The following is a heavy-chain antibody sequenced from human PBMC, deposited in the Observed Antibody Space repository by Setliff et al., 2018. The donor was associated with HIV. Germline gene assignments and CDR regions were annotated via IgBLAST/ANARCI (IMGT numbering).Heavy chain of an antibody. V-gene: IGHV4-39*01. D-gene: IGHD3-22*01. CDR3: ARQAIFGYYDSSGYLDY. J-gene: IGHJ4*02. Sequence: PSETLSLTCAVYGGSFSGYYWGWIRQPPGKGLEWIGSIYYSGSTYYNPSLQSRVTISVDTSKNLFSLRLSSVTASDTAVYYCARQAIFGYYDSSGYLDYWGQGTLVTVSS. CDR2: IYYSGST. CDR1: GGSFSGYY.